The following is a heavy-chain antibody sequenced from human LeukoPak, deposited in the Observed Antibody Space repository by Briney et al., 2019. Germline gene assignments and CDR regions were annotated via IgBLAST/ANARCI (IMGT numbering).Heavy chain of an antibody. Sequence: GGSLRLSCAASGFTFDDYAMHWVRQAPGKGLEWVSGISWNSGSIGYADSVKGRFTISRDNAKNSLYLQMNSLRAEDTALDYCAKAMRDKRWLQNLDYWGQGTLVTVSS. CDR2: ISWNSGSI. V-gene: IGHV3-9*01. CDR1: GFTFDDYA. D-gene: IGHD5-24*01. J-gene: IGHJ4*02. CDR3: AKAMRDKRWLQNLDY.